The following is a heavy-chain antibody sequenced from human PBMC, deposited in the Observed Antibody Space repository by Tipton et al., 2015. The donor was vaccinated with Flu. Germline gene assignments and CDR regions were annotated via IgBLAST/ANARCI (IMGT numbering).Heavy chain of an antibody. D-gene: IGHD1-1*01. CDR1: GGSFSPYY. CDR3: GRGRLERKRASWFDP. CDR2: INDRGST. Sequence: TLSLTCAVDGGSFSPYYWNWLRQTPGKGLEWIGEINDRGSTNYNPSLESRVTMSIDTSKNQFSLTLRSVTAADTAVYYCGRGRLERKRASWFDPWGQGTLVTVS. J-gene: IGHJ5*02. V-gene: IGHV4-34*01.